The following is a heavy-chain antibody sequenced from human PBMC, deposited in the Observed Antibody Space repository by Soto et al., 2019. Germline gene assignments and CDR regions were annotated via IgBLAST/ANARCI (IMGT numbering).Heavy chain of an antibody. D-gene: IGHD3-16*01. Sequence: QVQLVQSGAEVKKPGASVKVSCKASGYTFTNYGISWVRQAPGQGLEWMGWLNTYNGNTNYPQKLQGRVTMNTDTSTRTAYMELRSLRSDDTAVYSCARGLPPDYFDYWGQGTLVTVSS. CDR3: ARGLPPDYFDY. CDR2: LNTYNGNT. CDR1: GYTFTNYG. V-gene: IGHV1-18*01. J-gene: IGHJ4*02.